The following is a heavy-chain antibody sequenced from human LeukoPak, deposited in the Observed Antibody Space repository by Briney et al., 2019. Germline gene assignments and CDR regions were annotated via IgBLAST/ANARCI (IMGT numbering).Heavy chain of an antibody. CDR1: GFTFSNFG. D-gene: IGHD1-26*01. CDR2: ISSSSSYI. CDR3: ARDLARSNDAFDI. V-gene: IGHV3-21*01. Sequence: PGGSLRLSCAASGFTFSNFGMNWVRQAPGKGLEWVSSISSSSSYIYYADSVKGRFTIPRDNAKNSLYLQMNSLRAEDTAVYYCARDLARSNDAFDIWGQGTMVTVSS. J-gene: IGHJ3*02.